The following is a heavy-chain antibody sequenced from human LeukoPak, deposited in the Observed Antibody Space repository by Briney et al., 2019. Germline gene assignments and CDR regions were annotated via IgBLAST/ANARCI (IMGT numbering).Heavy chain of an antibody. J-gene: IGHJ4*02. CDR3: ARDLEGEYCGGDCYPFDY. Sequence: GASVKVSCKASGYTFTGYYMHWVRQAPGQGLEWMGWINPNSGGTNYAQKFQGRVTMTRDTSISTAYMELSRLRSDDTAVYYCARDLEGEYCGGDCYPFDYWGQGTLVTVSS. V-gene: IGHV1-2*02. D-gene: IGHD2-21*02. CDR1: GYTFTGYY. CDR2: INPNSGGT.